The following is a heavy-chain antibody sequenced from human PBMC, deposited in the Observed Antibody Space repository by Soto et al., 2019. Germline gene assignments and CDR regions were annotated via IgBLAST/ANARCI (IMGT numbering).Heavy chain of an antibody. J-gene: IGHJ6*02. CDR3: ARHAYDFWSGHPNPRYYYGMDV. CDR2: IYPGDSNT. Sequence: GESLKISCKGSGYSFTSYWIGWVRQMPGKGLEWMGIIYPGDSNTRYSPSLQGQVTISVDKSISTAYLQWSSLKATDTAMYYCARHAYDFWSGHPNPRYYYGMDVWGPGTTVTVSS. CDR1: GYSFTSYW. V-gene: IGHV5-51*01. D-gene: IGHD3-3*01.